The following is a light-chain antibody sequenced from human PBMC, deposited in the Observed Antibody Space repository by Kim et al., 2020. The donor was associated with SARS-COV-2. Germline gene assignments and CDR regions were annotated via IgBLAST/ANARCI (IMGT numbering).Light chain of an antibody. CDR1: SSDVGGHDV. Sequence: GQSITISCTGTSSDVGGHDVVSWYQHHPGKVPKALIYDVTERSSGVSHRFSGSKSGNTASLIISGLQAEDEGDYYCSSYTSTNSLIFGGGTKVTVL. V-gene: IGLV2-14*03. CDR2: DVT. J-gene: IGLJ2*01. CDR3: SSYTSTNSLI.